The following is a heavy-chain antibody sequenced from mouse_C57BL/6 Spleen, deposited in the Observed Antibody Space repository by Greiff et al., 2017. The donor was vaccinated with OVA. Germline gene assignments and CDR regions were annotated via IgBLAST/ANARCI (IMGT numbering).Heavy chain of an antibody. D-gene: IGHD2-5*01. CDR3: ARGKNYSNYGWYVDV. CDR1: GYTFTSYW. Sequence: QVQLQQSGAELVMPGASVKLSCKASGYTFTSYWMHWVKQRPGQGLEWIGEIDPSDSYTNYNQKFKGKSTLTVDKSSSTAYMQLRSLTSEDSAVYYCARGKNYSNYGWYVDVWGTGTTVTVSS. J-gene: IGHJ1*03. V-gene: IGHV1-69*01. CDR2: IDPSDSYT.